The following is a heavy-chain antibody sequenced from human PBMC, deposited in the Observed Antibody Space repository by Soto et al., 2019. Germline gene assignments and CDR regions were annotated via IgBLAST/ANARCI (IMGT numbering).Heavy chain of an antibody. CDR3: ARSQWLPSGPSWFDP. CDR2: IYYSGST. J-gene: IGHJ5*02. V-gene: IGHV4-61*08. CDR1: GGSISSGGYS. D-gene: IGHD6-19*01. Sequence: SETLSLTCAVSGGSISSGGYSWSWIRQPPGKGLEWIGYIYYSGSTNYNPSLKSRVTISVDTSKNQFSLKLSSVTAADTAVYYCARSQWLPSGPSWFDPRGQGTLVTVSS.